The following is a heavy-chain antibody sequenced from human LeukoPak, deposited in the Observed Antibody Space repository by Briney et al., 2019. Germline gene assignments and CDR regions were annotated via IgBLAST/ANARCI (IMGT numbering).Heavy chain of an antibody. J-gene: IGHJ4*02. CDR3: TRDLDADFWSGYYGLDY. CDR2: IKQDGSEK. V-gene: IGHV3-7*03. D-gene: IGHD3-3*01. Sequence: GGSLRLSCAASGFTFSSYGMHWVRQAPGKGLEWVANIKQDGSEKYYVDSVKGRFTISRDNAKNSLYLQMNSLRAEDTAVYYCTRDLDADFWSGYYGLDYWGQGTLVTVSS. CDR1: GFTFSSYG.